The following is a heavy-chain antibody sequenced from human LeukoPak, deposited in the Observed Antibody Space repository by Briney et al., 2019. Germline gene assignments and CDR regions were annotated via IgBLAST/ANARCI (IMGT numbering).Heavy chain of an antibody. CDR1: GYTFTSYG. V-gene: IGHV1-69*04. J-gene: IGHJ6*02. CDR2: IVPIPGIA. Sequence: SVKVSCKASGYTFTSYGIGWVRQAPGQGLEWMGRIVPIPGIANYAQKFQGRVTITADKSTSTAYMELSSLRSEDTAVYYCARARIVGATYYYYGMDVWGQGTTVTVSS. CDR3: ARARIVGATYYYYGMDV. D-gene: IGHD1-26*01.